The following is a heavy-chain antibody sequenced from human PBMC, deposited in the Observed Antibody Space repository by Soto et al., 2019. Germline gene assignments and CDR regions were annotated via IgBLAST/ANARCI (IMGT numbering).Heavy chain of an antibody. Sequence: GGSLRLSCAASGFTFSSYAMSWVRQAPGKGLEWVSAISGSGGSTYYADSVKGRFTISRDNSKNTLYLQMNSLRAEDTAVYYCASRTSITMIVVVITSSAFDIWGQGTMVTVSS. V-gene: IGHV3-23*01. CDR1: GFTFSSYA. D-gene: IGHD3-22*01. J-gene: IGHJ3*02. CDR3: ASRTSITMIVVVITSSAFDI. CDR2: ISGSGGST.